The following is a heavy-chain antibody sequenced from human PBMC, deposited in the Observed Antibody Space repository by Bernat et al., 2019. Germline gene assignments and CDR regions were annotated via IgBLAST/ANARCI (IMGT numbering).Heavy chain of an antibody. Sequence: QLQLQESGPGLVKPSETLSLTCTVSGGSISSSNYFWGWIRQPPGKGLEWIGSIYYSGSTYYNPSLKSRVTISVDTSKNQFSLKLSSVTAADTAVYYCATDECEPFDYWGQGTLVTVSS. CDR2: IYYSGST. CDR3: ATDECEPFDY. CDR1: GGSISSSNYF. V-gene: IGHV4-39*01. J-gene: IGHJ4*02. D-gene: IGHD1-14*01.